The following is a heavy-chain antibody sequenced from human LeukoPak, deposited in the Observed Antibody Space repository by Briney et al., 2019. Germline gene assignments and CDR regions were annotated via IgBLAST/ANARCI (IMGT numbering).Heavy chain of an antibody. Sequence: SETLSLTCAVYGGSFSGYYWSWIRQPPGKGLEWIGEINHSGSTNYNPSLKSRVTISVDTSKNQFPLKLSSVTAADTAVYYCARGDSLDVWGQGTTVTVYS. J-gene: IGHJ6*02. D-gene: IGHD2-21*01. CDR3: ARGDSLDV. CDR1: GGSFSGYY. CDR2: INHSGST. V-gene: IGHV4-34*01.